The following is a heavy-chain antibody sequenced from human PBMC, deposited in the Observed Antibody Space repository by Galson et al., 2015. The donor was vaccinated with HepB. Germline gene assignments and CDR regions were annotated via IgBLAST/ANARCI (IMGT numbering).Heavy chain of an antibody. D-gene: IGHD5-18*01. CDR2: LSSNSDYI. CDR3: ARERNLDAAMAQAFDH. CDR1: GFTFRSYT. V-gene: IGHV3-21*04. J-gene: IGHJ4*02. Sequence: SLRLSCAASGFTFRSYTMNWVRQAPGKGLEWVSSLSSNSDYIYYADSVKGRFTISRDNAKNSLYLQMNSLSTEDTAMYYCARERNLDAAMAQAFDHWGQGTLVTVSA.